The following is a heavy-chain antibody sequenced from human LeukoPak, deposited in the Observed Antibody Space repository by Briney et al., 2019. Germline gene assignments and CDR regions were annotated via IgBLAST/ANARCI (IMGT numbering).Heavy chain of an antibody. J-gene: IGHJ6*02. CDR3: ARAVRGATRNYYGMDV. CDR1: GGTFSSYA. V-gene: IGHV1-69*04. CDR2: IFPILGIA. D-gene: IGHD3-10*01. Sequence: SVKVSCKASGGTFSSYAISWVRQAPGQGREWMGRIFPILGIANYAQKFQGRVTITADKSTSTAYMELSSLRSEDTAVYYCARAVRGATRNYYGMDVWGQGTTVTVSS.